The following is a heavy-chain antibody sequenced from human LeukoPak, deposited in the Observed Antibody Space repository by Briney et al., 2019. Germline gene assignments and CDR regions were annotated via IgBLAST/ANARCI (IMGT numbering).Heavy chain of an antibody. CDR1: GFTFSRYT. D-gene: IGHD1-26*01. Sequence: GGSLRLSCVASGFTFSRYTMNWVRQAPGEGLEWVSSISSTSSYIYYADSVKGRFTISRDNAKNSLYLQMNSLRAEDTAVYYCAKRGEWELNAFDIWGQGTMVTVSS. V-gene: IGHV3-21*01. CDR3: AKRGEWELNAFDI. CDR2: ISSTSSYI. J-gene: IGHJ3*02.